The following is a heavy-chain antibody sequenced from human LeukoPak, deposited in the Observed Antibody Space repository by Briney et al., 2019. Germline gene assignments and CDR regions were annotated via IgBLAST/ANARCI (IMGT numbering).Heavy chain of an antibody. CDR1: GFPFRNYA. D-gene: IGHD3-16*01. J-gene: IGHJ5*02. CDR3: AKDPIGYVSGWCDP. CDR2: LSGSGDTT. Sequence: PGGSLRLSCAASGFPFRNYAMTGLRQAPGKGLEWISVLSGSGDTTYYADSVKGRFTISRDNSRNTLYLQMNSLRAEDTALYYCAKDPIGYVSGWCDPWGQGILVTVSS. V-gene: IGHV3-23*01.